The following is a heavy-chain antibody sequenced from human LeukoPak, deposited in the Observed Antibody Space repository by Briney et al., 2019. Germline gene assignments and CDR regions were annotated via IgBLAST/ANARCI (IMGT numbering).Heavy chain of an antibody. D-gene: IGHD3-22*01. V-gene: IGHV1-18*01. CDR3: ARDSYYYDTYYLDY. CDR2: ISVYNANT. CDR1: GYTFTNYG. J-gene: IGHJ4*02. Sequence: GASVKVSCKASGYTFTNYGISWVRQAPGQGLEWMGWISVYNANTNYAQKLQGRVTMTTDTSTSTTYMELRSLSSDDTAIYYCARDSYYYDTYYLDYWGQGTLVTVSS.